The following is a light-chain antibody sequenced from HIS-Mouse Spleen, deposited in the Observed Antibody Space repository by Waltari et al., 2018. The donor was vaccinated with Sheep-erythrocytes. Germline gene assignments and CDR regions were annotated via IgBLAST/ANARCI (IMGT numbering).Light chain of an antibody. CDR1: SSDVGSYNL. V-gene: IGLV2-23*01. CDR3: CSYAGSSTPWV. Sequence: QSALTQPASVSGSPGQSITISCTGTSSDVGSYNLVPWYQQHPGQAPKLMIYEGSKRPSGVVNRFSGSKSGNTASLTISVLQAEDEADYYCCSYAGSSTPWVFGGGTKLTVL. CDR2: EGS. J-gene: IGLJ3*02.